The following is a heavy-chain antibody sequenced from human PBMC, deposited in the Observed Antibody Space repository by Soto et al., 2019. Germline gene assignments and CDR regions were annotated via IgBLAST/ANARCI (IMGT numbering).Heavy chain of an antibody. J-gene: IGHJ4*02. CDR1: GGTFSSYT. D-gene: IGHD4-4*01. V-gene: IGHV1-69*02. CDR3: ASIPPLTTVTPFDY. Sequence: QVQLVQSGAEVKKPGSSVKVSCKASGGTFSSYTISWVRQAPGQGLEWMGRIIPILGIANYAQKFQGRVTITADKSTSTAYMELSSLRSEDTAVYYCASIPPLTTVTPFDYWGQGSLVTVSS. CDR2: IIPILGIA.